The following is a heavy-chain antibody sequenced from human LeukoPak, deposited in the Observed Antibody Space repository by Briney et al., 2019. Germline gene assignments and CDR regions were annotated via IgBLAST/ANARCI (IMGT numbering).Heavy chain of an antibody. J-gene: IGHJ4*02. CDR3: ASSGWHEYYFDY. CDR1: GGSISSYY. V-gene: IGHV4-59*08. Sequence: SKTLSLTCTVSGGSISSYYWSWIRQPPGKGLEWIGYIYYSGSTNYNPSLKSRVTISVDTSKNQFSLKLSSVTAADTAVYYCASSGWHEYYFDYWGQGALVTVSS. CDR2: IYYSGST. D-gene: IGHD6-19*01.